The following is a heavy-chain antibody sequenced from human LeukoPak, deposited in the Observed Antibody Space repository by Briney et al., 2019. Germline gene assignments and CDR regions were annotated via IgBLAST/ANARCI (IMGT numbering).Heavy chain of an antibody. CDR1: GFTFSSYA. CDR3: VKETVTAYYYGMDV. V-gene: IGHV3-64D*09. J-gene: IGHJ6*02. CDR2: ISSNGGST. D-gene: IGHD4-11*01. Sequence: PGGSLRLSCSASGFTFSSYAMHWVRQAPGXGLEYVSAISSNGGSTYYADSVKGRFTISRDNSTNTLYLQMSSLRAEDTAVYYCVKETVTAYYYGMDVWGQGTTVTVSS.